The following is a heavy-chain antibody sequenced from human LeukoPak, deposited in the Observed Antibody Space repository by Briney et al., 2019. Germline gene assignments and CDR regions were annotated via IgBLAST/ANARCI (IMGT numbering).Heavy chain of an antibody. CDR2: VRYDGSNE. CDR3: AKSYCSSSSCFDFDY. CDR1: GFTFNNYG. D-gene: IGHD2-2*01. Sequence: GGSLRLSCAASGFTFNNYGMHWVRQAPGKGLEWVTFVRYDGSNEYYADSVKGRFTISRDDSKNTLYLQLNSLRAEDTAVYYCAKSYCSSSSCFDFDYWGQGTLVTVSS. V-gene: IGHV3-30*02. J-gene: IGHJ4*02.